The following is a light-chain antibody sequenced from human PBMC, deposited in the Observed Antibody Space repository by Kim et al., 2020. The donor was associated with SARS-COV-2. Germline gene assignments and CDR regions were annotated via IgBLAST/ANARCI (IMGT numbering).Light chain of an antibody. CDR1: SSDVGSYNL. CDR2: EVS. CDR3: YSYAGSSTWV. V-gene: IGLV2-23*02. J-gene: IGLJ3*02. Sequence: QSALTPPASVSASPGQSITISCTGTSSDVGSYNLVSWYQQHSGKAPKLMIYEVSKRPSGVSNRFSGSKSGNTASLTISGLQAEDEADYSCYSYAGSSTWVFGGGTQLTVL.